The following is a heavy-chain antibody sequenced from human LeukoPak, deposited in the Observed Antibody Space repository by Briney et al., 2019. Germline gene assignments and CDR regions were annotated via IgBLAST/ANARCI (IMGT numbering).Heavy chain of an antibody. CDR2: INHSGST. CDR3: ARGPEASY. CDR1: GGSFSGYY. V-gene: IGHV4-34*09. J-gene: IGHJ4*02. Sequence: SETLSLTCAVYGGSFSGYYWSWIRQPPGKGLEWIGEINHSGSTYYNPSLKSRVTISVDTSKNQFSLKLSSVTAADTAVYYCARGPEASYWGQGTLVTVSS.